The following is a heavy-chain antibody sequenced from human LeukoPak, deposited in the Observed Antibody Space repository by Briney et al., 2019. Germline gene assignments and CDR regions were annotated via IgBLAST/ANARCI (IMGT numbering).Heavy chain of an antibody. CDR1: GFTFSKYW. D-gene: IGHD6-19*01. Sequence: GGSLRLSCAASGFTFSKYWMLWVRQAPGKGLESVSRINTDGTVTTYADSVKGRFTVSRDNADNTMFLQVNSVRDEDTAVYYCATKQWLAPPPDSWGQGTPVTVSS. V-gene: IGHV3-74*01. J-gene: IGHJ4*02. CDR2: INTDGTVT. CDR3: ATKQWLAPPPDS.